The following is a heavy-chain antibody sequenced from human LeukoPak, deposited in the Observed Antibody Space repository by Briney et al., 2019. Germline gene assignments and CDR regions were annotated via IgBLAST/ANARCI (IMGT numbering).Heavy chain of an antibody. CDR2: IKQDGSEK. J-gene: IGHJ3*02. CDR3: ARDGEWWSRGSDAFDI. Sequence: GGSLRLSCAASGFTFSSYWMSWVRQAPGKGLEWVANIKQDGSEKYYVDSVKGRFTISRANAKNALYLQMNSLRAEDTAVYYCARDGEWWSRGSDAFDICGQGTMVTVSS. V-gene: IGHV3-7*03. CDR1: GFTFSSYW. D-gene: IGHD2-15*01.